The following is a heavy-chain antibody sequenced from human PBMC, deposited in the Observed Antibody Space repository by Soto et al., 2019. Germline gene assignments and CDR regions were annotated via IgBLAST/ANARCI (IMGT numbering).Heavy chain of an antibody. V-gene: IGHV3-43*01. CDR1: GFTFDDYT. CDR2: ISWDGGST. D-gene: IGHD2-15*01. J-gene: IGHJ6*02. CDR3: EKDICSGGSCAEYYYGMDV. Sequence: GGSLRLSCAASGFTFDDYTMHWVRQAPGKGLEWVSLISWDGGSTYYADSVKGRFTISRDNSKNSLYLQMNSLRTEDTALYYCEKDICSGGSCAEYYYGMDVWGQGTTVTVSS.